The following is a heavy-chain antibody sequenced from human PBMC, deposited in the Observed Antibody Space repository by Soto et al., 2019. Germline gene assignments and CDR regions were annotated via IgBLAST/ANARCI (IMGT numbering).Heavy chain of an antibody. J-gene: IGHJ6*02. D-gene: IGHD2-2*01. CDR2: ISAYNGNT. CDR3: VLVVPGAINGRYGMAV. Sequence: VKRDRKGAGYSLRIYRIRRVLKNHEKGLEWMGWISAYNGNTNYAQKLQGRVTMTTDTSTSTAYMELRSLRSDDTAVYYCVLVVPGAINGRYGMAVLGQGTTDTVSS. V-gene: IGHV1-18*01. CDR1: GYSLRIYR.